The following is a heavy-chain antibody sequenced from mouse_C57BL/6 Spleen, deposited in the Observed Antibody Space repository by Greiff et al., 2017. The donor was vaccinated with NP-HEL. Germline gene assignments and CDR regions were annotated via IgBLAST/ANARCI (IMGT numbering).Heavy chain of an antibody. V-gene: IGHV5-6*01. CDR3: ARHEGAGDYAMED. CDR2: ISSGGSYN. J-gene: IGHJ4*01. CDR1: GFTFSSYG. D-gene: IGHD4-1*01. Sequence: EVKVVESGGDLVKPGGSLKLSCAASGFTFSSYGMSWVRQTPDKRLVGVATISSGGSYNYYPDSVKGRFPISRDNAKNHLYLQMSSLTSEDTARYYCARHEGAGDYAMEDTGQGTSVTASS.